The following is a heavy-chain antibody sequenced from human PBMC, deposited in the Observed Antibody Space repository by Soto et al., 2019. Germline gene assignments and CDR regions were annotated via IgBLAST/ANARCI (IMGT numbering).Heavy chain of an antibody. CDR3: ARGDMTTGNDY. D-gene: IGHD4-17*01. V-gene: IGHV4-31*03. J-gene: IGHJ4*01. Sequence: QVQLQESGPGLVKPSQTLSLTCNVSGGSISSGGYYWTWIRQHPGKGLEWIGYIYYSGTTYYNPSLKSRVTISVDTSKNLFSLKLSSVSAADTAVYYCARGDMTTGNDYWGQGALVTVSS. CDR2: IYYSGTT. CDR1: GGSISSGGYY.